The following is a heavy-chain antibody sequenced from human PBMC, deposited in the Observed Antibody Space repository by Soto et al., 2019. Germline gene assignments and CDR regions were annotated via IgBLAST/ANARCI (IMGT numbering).Heavy chain of an antibody. V-gene: IGHV4-38-2*02. Sequence: PSETLSLTCAVSGYSISSGYYWGWIRQPPGKGLEWIGSIYHSGSTYYNPSLKSRVTISVDTSKNQFSLKLSSATAADTAVYYCARDRQWPNRDFDYWGQGTLVTVSS. CDR2: IYHSGST. CDR3: ARDRQWPNRDFDY. CDR1: GYSISSGYY. D-gene: IGHD6-19*01. J-gene: IGHJ4*02.